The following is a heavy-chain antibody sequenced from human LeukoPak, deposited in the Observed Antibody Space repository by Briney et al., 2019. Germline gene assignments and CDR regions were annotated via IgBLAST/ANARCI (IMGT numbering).Heavy chain of an antibody. D-gene: IGHD4-17*01. CDR1: GYTFTSYA. J-gene: IGHJ4*02. CDR2: INAGNGNT. CDR3: ARNLIMTTVTPGY. V-gene: IGHV1-3*01. Sequence: ASVKVSCKASGYTFTSYAMHWVRQAPGQRLEWMGWINAGNGNTKYSQKFQGRVTITRDTSASTAYMELSSLRSEDTAVYYCARNLIMTTVTPGYWGQGTLVTVSS.